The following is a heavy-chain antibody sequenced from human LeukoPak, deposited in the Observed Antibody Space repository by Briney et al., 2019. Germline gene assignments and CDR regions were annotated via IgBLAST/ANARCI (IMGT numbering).Heavy chain of an antibody. CDR2: INPNSGGT. D-gene: IGHD3-22*01. CDR3: AREGGPGDSSGYYLFH. V-gene: IGHV1-2*02. CDR1: GYTFTSYY. Sequence: ASVKVSCKASGYTFTSYYMHWVRQAPGQGLEWMGWINPNSGGTNYAQKFQGRVTMTRDTSISAAYMELSRLRSDDTAVYYCAREGGPGDSSGYYLFHWGQGTLVTVSS. J-gene: IGHJ4*02.